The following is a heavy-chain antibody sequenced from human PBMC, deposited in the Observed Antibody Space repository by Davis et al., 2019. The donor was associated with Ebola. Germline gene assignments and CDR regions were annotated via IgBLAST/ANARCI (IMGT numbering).Heavy chain of an antibody. D-gene: IGHD5-18*01. CDR2: INHSGST. Sequence: PGGSLRLSCAVYGGSFSGYYWSWIRQPPGKGLEWIGEINHSGSTNYNPSLKSRVTISVDTSKNQFSLKLSSVTAADTAVYYCARGKRTAMFYWGQGTLVTVSS. J-gene: IGHJ4*02. CDR3: ARGKRTAMFY. CDR1: GGSFSGYY. V-gene: IGHV4-34*01.